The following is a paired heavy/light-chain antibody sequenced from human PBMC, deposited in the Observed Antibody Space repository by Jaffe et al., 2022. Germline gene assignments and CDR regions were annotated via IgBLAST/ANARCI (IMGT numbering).Heavy chain of an antibody. CDR2: ISNTGDTI. Sequence: EVHLVESGGGLVQPGGSLRLSCAASGFTFSIYSVSWVRQAPGKGLEWVSYISNTGDTIYYADSVKGRLTISRDNAKSSVYLQLNSLRDEDTAVYYCARDRGHCDGGSCWRYFESWGQGTVVTVSS. J-gene: IGHJ4*02. D-gene: IGHD2-15*01. V-gene: IGHV3-48*02. CDR3: ARDRGHCDGGSCWRYFES. CDR1: GFTFSIYS.
Light chain of an antibody. Sequence: DIQMTQSPSTLSASVGDRVTITCRASQTISSWLAWYQQKPGKAPKLLIYKASTLESGVPSRFSGSGSGTEFTLTISSLQPDDFATYYCQQYNSYPYTFGQGTKLEIK. V-gene: IGKV1-5*03. CDR1: QTISSW. J-gene: IGKJ2*01. CDR2: KAS. CDR3: QQYNSYPYT.